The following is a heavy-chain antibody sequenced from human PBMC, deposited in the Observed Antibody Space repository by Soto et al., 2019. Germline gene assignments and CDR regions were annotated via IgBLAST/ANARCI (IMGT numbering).Heavy chain of an antibody. D-gene: IGHD5-12*01. V-gene: IGHV4-59*07. CDR3: ARRYSGYDGRRRYSCGYYFDD. CDR2: IYKSGST. Sequence: PSDTLSLTCTVSGGSISISYWSWIRQPPGKGLEWIGYIYKSGSTNYKPSPKSRVTISTDTSKNQFSLKLISVTAADTAVYYCARRYSGYDGRRRYSCGYYFDDWGQGTLVTVYS. CDR1: GGSISISY. J-gene: IGHJ4*02.